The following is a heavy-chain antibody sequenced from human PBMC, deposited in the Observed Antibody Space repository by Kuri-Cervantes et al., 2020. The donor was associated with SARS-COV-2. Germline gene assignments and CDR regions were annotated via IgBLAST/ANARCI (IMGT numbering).Heavy chain of an antibody. D-gene: IGHD6-19*01. CDR2: IKKDGSEK. V-gene: IGHV3-7*01. CDR3: AREQWLELDAFDI. CDR1: GFSFSMYW. Sequence: GGSLRLSRAASGFSFSMYWMSWVRQAPGKGLEWVANIKKDGSEKYYVDSVKGRFTISGDNAKNSLYLQMNSLRAEDTAVYYCAREQWLELDAFDIWGQGTMVTVSS. J-gene: IGHJ3*02.